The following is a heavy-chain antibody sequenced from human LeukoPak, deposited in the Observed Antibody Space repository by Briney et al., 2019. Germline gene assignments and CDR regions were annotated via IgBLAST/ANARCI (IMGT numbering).Heavy chain of an antibody. CDR1: GFTFNNAW. CDR3: AREELLWFGESYYYGMDV. D-gene: IGHD3-10*01. V-gene: IGHV3-48*02. CDR2: ISSSSSTI. J-gene: IGHJ6*02. Sequence: GGSLRLSCAASGFTFNNAWMNWVRQAPGKGLEWVSYISSSSSTIYYADSVKGRFTISRDNAKNSLYLQMNSLRDEDTAVYYCAREELLWFGESYYYGMDVWGQGTTVTVSS.